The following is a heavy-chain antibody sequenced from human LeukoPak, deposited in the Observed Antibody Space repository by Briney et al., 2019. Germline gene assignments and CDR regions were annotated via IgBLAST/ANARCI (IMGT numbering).Heavy chain of an antibody. J-gene: IGHJ4*02. CDR3: ARGYSGSSDY. CDR2: MNPNSGNT. D-gene: IGHD1-26*01. V-gene: IGHV1-8*01. CDR1: AYTFTIYD. Sequence: GASVTVTLTSSAYTFTIYDYNLVWLPPAPGLEWMWFMNPNSGNTGYAQKIQGRDTMTRNTSISTAYMELSSLRSEDTAVYYCARGYSGSSDYWGQGTLVTVSS.